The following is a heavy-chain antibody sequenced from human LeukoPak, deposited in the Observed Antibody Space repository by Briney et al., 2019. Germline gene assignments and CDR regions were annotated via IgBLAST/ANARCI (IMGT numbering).Heavy chain of an antibody. CDR2: IYPGDSDT. CDR1: GYSFTSYW. D-gene: IGHD3-22*01. J-gene: IGHJ4*02. CDR3: ARPVYYDSSGYYPPYFDY. V-gene: IGHV5-51*01. Sequence: GESLKISCKGSGYSFTSYWIGWVRQLPGKGLEWMGIIYPGDSDTRYSPSFQGQVTISADKSISTAYLQWSSLKASDTAMYYCARPVYYDSSGYYPPYFDYWGQGTLVTVSS.